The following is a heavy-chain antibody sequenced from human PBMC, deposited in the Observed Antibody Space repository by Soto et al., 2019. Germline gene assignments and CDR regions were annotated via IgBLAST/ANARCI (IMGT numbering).Heavy chain of an antibody. V-gene: IGHV3-53*04. CDR1: GFTVSSNY. D-gene: IGHD2-15*01. J-gene: IGHJ4*02. Sequence: GGSLRLSCAASGFTVSSNYMSWVRQAPGKGLEWVSVIYSGGSTYYADSVKGRFTISRHNSKNTLYLQMNSLRAEDTAVYYCARGRGHCSGGSCYSGGRVPFDYWGQGTLVTVSS. CDR3: ARGRGHCSGGSCYSGGRVPFDY. CDR2: IYSGGST.